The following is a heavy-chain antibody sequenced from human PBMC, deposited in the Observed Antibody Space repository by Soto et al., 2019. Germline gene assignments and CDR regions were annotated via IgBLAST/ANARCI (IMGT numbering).Heavy chain of an antibody. Sequence: QVTLKESGPVLVKPTETLTLTCTVSGFSLSNASMGVSWIRQPPGKALEWLAHIFSNDEKSYSTALKSRLTISKDTSKSQVVLTMTNMDPVDTATYYCSRMGHYDLWSGYYFDYWGQGTLVTVSS. J-gene: IGHJ4*02. D-gene: IGHD3-3*01. V-gene: IGHV2-26*01. CDR1: GFSLSNASMG. CDR3: SRMGHYDLWSGYYFDY. CDR2: IFSNDEK.